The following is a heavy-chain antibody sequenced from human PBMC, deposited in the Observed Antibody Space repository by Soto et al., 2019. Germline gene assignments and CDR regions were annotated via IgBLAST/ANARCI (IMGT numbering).Heavy chain of an antibody. J-gene: IGHJ4*02. CDR3: ARTYWSGWCRRRFDS. Sequence: SETLSLTCTVSGGSITSGDNYWSWIRQPQGKGLAWIGYIYYSGQTYYNPSLKSRLTISVDTSKNHFSLRLSSVTAADTAVDYCARTYWSGWCRRRFDSWGQGALVTVSS. D-gene: IGHD3-3*01. CDR1: GGSITSGDNY. V-gene: IGHV4-30-4*02. CDR2: IYYSGQT.